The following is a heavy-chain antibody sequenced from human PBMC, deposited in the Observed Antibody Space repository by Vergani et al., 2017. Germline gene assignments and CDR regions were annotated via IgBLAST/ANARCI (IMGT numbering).Heavy chain of an antibody. J-gene: IGHJ5*02. CDR3: ERAAHVLRFLEWPRFDP. D-gene: IGHD3-3*01. Sequence: QVQLVQSGAEVKKPGSSVKVSCKASGGTFSSYAISWVRQAPGQGLEWMGGIIPIFGTANYAQKFHVTVTITADKSTSTAYIELGSLRSEDTAVFYCERAAHVLRFLEWPRFDPWSQGTLVTVS. V-gene: IGHV1-69*06. CDR1: GGTFSSYA. CDR2: IIPIFGTA.